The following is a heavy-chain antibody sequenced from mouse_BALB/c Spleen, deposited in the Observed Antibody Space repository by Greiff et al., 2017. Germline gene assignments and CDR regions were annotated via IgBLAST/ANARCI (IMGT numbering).Heavy chain of an antibody. Sequence: VQLQQSGTVLARPGASVKMSCKASGYTFTSYWMHWVKQRPGQGLEWIGAIYPGNSDTSYNQKFKGKAKLTAVTSTSTAYMELSSLTNEDSAVYYCSLITTSIYYFDYWGQGTTLTVSS. CDR1: GYTFTSYW. V-gene: IGHV1-5*01. CDR2: IYPGNSDT. D-gene: IGHD1-2*01. CDR3: SLITTSIYYFDY. J-gene: IGHJ2*01.